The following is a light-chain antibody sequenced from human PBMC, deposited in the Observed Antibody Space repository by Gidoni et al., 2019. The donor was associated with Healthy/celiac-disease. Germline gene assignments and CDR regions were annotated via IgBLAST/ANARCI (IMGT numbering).Light chain of an antibody. CDR2: AAS. J-gene: IGKJ2*01. V-gene: IGKV1-39*01. CDR3: QQSYSTLYT. Sequence: HMTQSPSSLSASVGDRVTITCRASQSISSYLNWYQQKPGKAPKLLIYAASSLQSGVPSRFSGSGSGTDFTLTISSLQPEDFATYYCQQSYSTLYTFGQGTKLEIK. CDR1: QSISSY.